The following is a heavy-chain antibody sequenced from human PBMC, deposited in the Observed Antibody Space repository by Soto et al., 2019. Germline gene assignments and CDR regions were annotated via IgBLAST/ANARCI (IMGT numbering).Heavy chain of an antibody. D-gene: IGHD5-12*01. CDR1: GFTFSSYA. Sequence: HPGGSLRLSCAASGFTFSSYAMSWVRQAPGKGLEWVSAISGSGGSTYYADSVKGRFTISRDNSKNTLYLQMNSLRAEDTAVYYCAKLIREYSGYDLWGQGTLVTVSS. CDR3: AKLIREYSGYDL. CDR2: ISGSGGST. V-gene: IGHV3-23*01. J-gene: IGHJ4*02.